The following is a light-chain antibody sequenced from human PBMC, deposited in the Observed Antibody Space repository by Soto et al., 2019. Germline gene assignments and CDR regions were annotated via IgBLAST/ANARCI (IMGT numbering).Light chain of an antibody. CDR1: QSLLHSNGYNY. Sequence: DIVLTQSPLSLPVTPGESASISCRSSQSLLHSNGYNYLDWYLQKPGQSPQLLIYLGSNRASGVPDRFSGSRSGTDFTLKISRVEAEDVGVYYCMQALQTPWTFGQGTKVDIK. CDR2: LGS. V-gene: IGKV2-28*01. CDR3: MQALQTPWT. J-gene: IGKJ1*01.